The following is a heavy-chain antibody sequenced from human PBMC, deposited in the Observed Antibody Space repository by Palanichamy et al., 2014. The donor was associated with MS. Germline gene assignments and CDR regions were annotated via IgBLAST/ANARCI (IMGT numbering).Heavy chain of an antibody. J-gene: IGHJ4*02. CDR3: ARHGLHIPAVGKYLFDN. CDR2: ISYTGYT. Sequence: VHLQESGPGLVKPSETLSLTCSVSGGAISGFHWSWIRQSPGKGLEWIAYISYTGYTNYNPSLKSRVTISSDTSRNEVSLRLTSVTAADTAVYYCARHGLHIPAVGKYLFDNWGQGTLVTVSS. CDR1: GGAISGFH. V-gene: IGHV4-59*08. D-gene: IGHD6-13*01.